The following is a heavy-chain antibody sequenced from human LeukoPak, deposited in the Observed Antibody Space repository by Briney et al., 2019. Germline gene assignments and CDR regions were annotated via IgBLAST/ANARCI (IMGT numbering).Heavy chain of an antibody. Sequence: PGGSLRLSCAASGFTFSSYAMHWVRQAPGKGLEWVAVISYDGSNKYYADSVKGRFTISRDNSKNTLYLQMNSLRAEDTAVYYCARGINDFWSGYIYYYGMDVWGQGTTVTVSS. D-gene: IGHD3-3*01. CDR3: ARGINDFWSGYIYYYGMDV. CDR1: GFTFSSYA. J-gene: IGHJ6*02. V-gene: IGHV3-30*14. CDR2: ISYDGSNK.